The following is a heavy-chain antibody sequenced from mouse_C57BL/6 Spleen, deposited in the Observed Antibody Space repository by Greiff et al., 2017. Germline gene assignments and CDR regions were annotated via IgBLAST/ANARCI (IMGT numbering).Heavy chain of an antibody. Sequence: EVHLVESGGGLVKPGGSLKLSCAASGFPFSDYGMHWVRQAPEKGLEWVAYISSGSSTIYYADTVKGRFTISSDNAKNTLFLPMTSLGSEDTALYYWARRGYYGNYYWDFDVWGTGTTVTVSS. V-gene: IGHV5-17*01. CDR3: ARRGYYGNYYWDFDV. CDR1: GFPFSDYG. J-gene: IGHJ1*03. CDR2: ISSGSSTI. D-gene: IGHD2-1*01.